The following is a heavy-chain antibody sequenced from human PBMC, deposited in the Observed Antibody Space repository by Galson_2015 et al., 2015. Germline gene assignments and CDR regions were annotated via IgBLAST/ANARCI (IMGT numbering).Heavy chain of an antibody. CDR2: IIPIFGTA. CDR1: GGTFSSYA. CDR3: AAPGGYCSGGSCPDAFDI. Sequence: SVKVSCKAPGGTFSSYAISWVRQAPGQGLEWMGGIIPIFGTANYAQKFQGRVTITADESTSTAYMELSSLRSEDTAVYYCAAPGGYCSGGSCPDAFDIWGQGTMATVSS. D-gene: IGHD2-15*01. V-gene: IGHV1-69*13. J-gene: IGHJ3*02.